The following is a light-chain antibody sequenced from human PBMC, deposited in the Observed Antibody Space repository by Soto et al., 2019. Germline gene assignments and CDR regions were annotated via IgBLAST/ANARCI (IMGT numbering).Light chain of an antibody. Sequence: DIQMTQSPSTLSGSVGDRVTITCRASQTISSWLAWYQQKPGKAPKLLIYEASSLQSGVPSRFSGSGSGTEFTLTISSLQHDDFATYYCQQYNSYSEAFGQGTKVDIK. CDR3: QQYNSYSEA. J-gene: IGKJ1*01. CDR2: EAS. V-gene: IGKV1-5*03. CDR1: QTISSW.